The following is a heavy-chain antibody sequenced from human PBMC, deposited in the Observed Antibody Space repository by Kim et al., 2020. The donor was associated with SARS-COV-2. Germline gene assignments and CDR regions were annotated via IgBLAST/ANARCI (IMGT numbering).Heavy chain of an antibody. CDR1: GYTFTSYG. D-gene: IGHD2-15*01. CDR2: ISAYNGNT. CDR3: ASLGGGYCSGGSCYDWFDP. Sequence: ASVKVSCKASGYTFTSYGISWVRQAPGQGLEWMGWISAYNGNTNYAQKLQGRVTMTTDTSTSTAYMELRSLRSDDTAVYYCASLGGGYCSGGSCYDWFDPWGQGTLVTVSS. J-gene: IGHJ5*02. V-gene: IGHV1-18*01.